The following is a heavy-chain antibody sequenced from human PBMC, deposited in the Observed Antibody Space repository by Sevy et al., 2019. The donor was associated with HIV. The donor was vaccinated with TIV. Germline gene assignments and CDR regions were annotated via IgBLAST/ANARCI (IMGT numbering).Heavy chain of an antibody. Sequence: GGSLRLSCAASGFSISLYAFHWVRQAPGKGLEWVALMSYDGSTRYYADSAKGRFAISKDNSKNTLYLQMNSLRIEDTAIYYCARDAGYSTGWYAGYWGQGTLVTVSS. D-gene: IGHD6-19*01. V-gene: IGHV3-30*09. CDR2: MSYDGSTR. CDR1: GFSISLYA. J-gene: IGHJ4*02. CDR3: ARDAGYSTGWYAGY.